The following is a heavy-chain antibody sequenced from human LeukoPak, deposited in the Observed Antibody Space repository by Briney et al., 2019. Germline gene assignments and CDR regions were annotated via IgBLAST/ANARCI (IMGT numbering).Heavy chain of an antibody. CDR1: GFTFSSYA. Sequence: PGGSLRLSCAASGFTFSSYAMSWVRQAPGKGLEWASAISGSGGSTYYADSVKGRFTISRDNSKNTLYLQMNSLRAEDTAVYYCAKDPPYCSSTSCYTGDDYWGQGTLVTVSS. V-gene: IGHV3-23*01. CDR2: ISGSGGST. CDR3: AKDPPYCSSTSCYTGDDY. D-gene: IGHD2-2*02. J-gene: IGHJ4*02.